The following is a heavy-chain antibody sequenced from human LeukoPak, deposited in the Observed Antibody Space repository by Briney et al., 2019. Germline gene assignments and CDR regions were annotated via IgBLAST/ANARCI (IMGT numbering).Heavy chain of an antibody. J-gene: IGHJ4*02. CDR3: ARGYITRLYSRLDY. D-gene: IGHD6-13*01. V-gene: IGHV4-34*01. Sequence: SETLSLTCAVYGGSFSGYYWSWIRQPPGKGLEWIGEINHSGSTNYNPSLKSRVTISVDTSKNQFSLKLSSVTAADTAVYYCARGYITRLYSRLDYWGQGTLVTVSS. CDR1: GGSFSGYY. CDR2: INHSGST.